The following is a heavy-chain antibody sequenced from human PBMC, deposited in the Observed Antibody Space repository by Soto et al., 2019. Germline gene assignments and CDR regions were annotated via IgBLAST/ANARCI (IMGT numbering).Heavy chain of an antibody. J-gene: IGHJ4*02. CDR1: GGSISSGNFY. D-gene: IGHD6-6*01. CDR2: IYFSWST. V-gene: IGHV4-30-4*01. Sequence: VQLQESGPGLVRPSETLSLTCTVSGGSISSGNFYWSWIRQPPGKGLEWIGYIYFSWSTSYSPSVKSRLTISLNTSNNQFSLKLTSVIAADTAVYFCALVSHGGNTYFDLWGQGALVTVSS. CDR3: ALVSHGGNTYFDL.